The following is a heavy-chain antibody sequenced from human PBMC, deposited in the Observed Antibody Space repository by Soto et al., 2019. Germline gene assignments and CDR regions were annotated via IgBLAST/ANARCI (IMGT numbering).Heavy chain of an antibody. J-gene: IGHJ4*02. CDR3: AKDYYYDSSGYYNY. V-gene: IGHV4-61*01. CDR2: AYYSGTT. CDR1: GGSVSNKTYY. D-gene: IGHD3-22*01. Sequence: SETLSLTCSVSGGSVSNKTYYWSWIRQPPGKRLEWIGYAYYSGTTNYNPSLKSRVTISVDLSKNQFSLRLSSVTTEDTALYYCAKDYYYDSSGYYNYWGQGTLVTVSS.